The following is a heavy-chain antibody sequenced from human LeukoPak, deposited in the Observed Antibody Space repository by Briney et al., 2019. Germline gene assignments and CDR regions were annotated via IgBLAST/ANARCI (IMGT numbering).Heavy chain of an antibody. CDR2: ISSNGGST. Sequence: PGGSLRLSCAASGFTFSSYAMHWVRQAPGKGLEYVSAISSNGGSTYYANSVKGRFTISRDNSKNTLYLQMGSLRAEDMAVYYCARGRRIGDSSSYFDYWGQGTLVTVSS. CDR3: ARGRRIGDSSSYFDY. V-gene: IGHV3-64*01. J-gene: IGHJ4*02. CDR1: GFTFSSYA. D-gene: IGHD6-6*01.